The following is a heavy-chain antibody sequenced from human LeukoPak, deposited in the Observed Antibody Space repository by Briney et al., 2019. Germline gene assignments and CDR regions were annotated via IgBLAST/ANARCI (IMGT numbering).Heavy chain of an antibody. V-gene: IGHV1-69*13. J-gene: IGHJ5*02. Sequence: GASVKVSCKASGGTFSSYAISWVRQAPGQGLEWMGGIIPIFGTANYAQKFQGRVTITADESTSTAYMELSRLRSDDTAVYYCARVAGYQLLYSWFDPWGQGTLVTVSS. CDR1: GGTFSSYA. D-gene: IGHD2-2*02. CDR3: ARVAGYQLLYSWFDP. CDR2: IIPIFGTA.